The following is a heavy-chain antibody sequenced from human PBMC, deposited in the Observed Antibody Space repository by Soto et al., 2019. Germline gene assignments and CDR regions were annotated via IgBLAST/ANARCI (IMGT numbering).Heavy chain of an antibody. CDR3: ARDLGSSFDY. CDR2: IYYSGST. CDR1: GGSISSYY. V-gene: IGHV4-59*01. Sequence: ETLSLTCTVSGGSISSYYWSWIRQPPGKGLEWIGYIYYSGSTNYNPSLKSRVTLSVDTSKNQFSLKLSSVTAADTAVYYCARDLGSSFDYWGQGTLVTVSS. D-gene: IGHD6-13*01. J-gene: IGHJ4*02.